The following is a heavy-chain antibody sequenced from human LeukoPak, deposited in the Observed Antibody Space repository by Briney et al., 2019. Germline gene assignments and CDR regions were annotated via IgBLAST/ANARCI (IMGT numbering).Heavy chain of an antibody. CDR1: GYTFSSYN. CDR3: ARGQGSGWSGLDY. V-gene: IGHV1-8*03. J-gene: IGHJ4*02. Sequence: HWASVKVSCKASGYTFSSYNINWVRLATGQGLEWMGWMNPNSGNTGYAQKFQGRVTITRNTSISTAYMELSSLRSEDTAVYYCARGQGSGWSGLDYWGQGTLVTVSS. CDR2: MNPNSGNT. D-gene: IGHD6-19*01.